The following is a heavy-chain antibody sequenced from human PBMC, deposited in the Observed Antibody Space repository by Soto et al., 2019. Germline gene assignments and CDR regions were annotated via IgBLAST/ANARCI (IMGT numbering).Heavy chain of an antibody. CDR2: ISYDGSDK. CDR1: GFTFSSYA. CDR3: AKALGELSPESSDY. V-gene: IGHV3-30*18. D-gene: IGHD3-16*02. J-gene: IGHJ4*02. Sequence: QVQLVESGGGVVQPGRSLRLSCAASGFTFSSYAMHWVRQAPGKGLEWVAVISYDGSDKYYADSVKGRFTISRDNSKNTRNLQMNSLRADDTAVYYCAKALGELSPESSDYWGQGTLITVSS.